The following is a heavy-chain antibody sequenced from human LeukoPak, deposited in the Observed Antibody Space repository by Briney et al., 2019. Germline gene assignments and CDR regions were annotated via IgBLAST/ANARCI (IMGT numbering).Heavy chain of an antibody. D-gene: IGHD2-21*02. CDR1: GLSLNSYA. V-gene: IGHV3-30*02. J-gene: IGHJ4*02. CDR2: IRNDGSNK. Sequence: GGSLRLSCTASGLSLNSYAMSWVRQAPGKGLEWVTFIRNDGSNKYYADSVKGRFTISRDNSKNTLYLQMNTLRAEDTAVYYCAKGVKHIVVVTAQHYFDYWGQGTLVTVSS. CDR3: AKGVKHIVVVTAQHYFDY.